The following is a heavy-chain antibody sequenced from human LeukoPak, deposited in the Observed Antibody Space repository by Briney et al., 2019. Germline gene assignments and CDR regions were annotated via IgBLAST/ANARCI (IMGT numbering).Heavy chain of an antibody. CDR3: AREHPEGGYLRDPYPFDY. J-gene: IGHJ4*02. D-gene: IGHD5-18*01. CDR1: GYTFTGYY. V-gene: IGHV1-2*02. CDR2: INPNSGGT. Sequence: ASVKVSCKASGYTFTGYYMHWVRQAPGQGLEWMGWINPNSGGTNSAQRFQGRVTMTRDTSISTAYMELSRLRSDDTAVYCCAREHPEGGYLRDPYPFDYWGQGTLVTVSS.